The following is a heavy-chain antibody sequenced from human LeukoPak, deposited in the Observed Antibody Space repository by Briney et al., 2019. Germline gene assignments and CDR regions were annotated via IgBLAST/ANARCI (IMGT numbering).Heavy chain of an antibody. V-gene: IGHV3-23*01. CDR3: AKCLNTAMVNLDY. Sequence: GGSLRLSCAASGFTFSDYGMNWVRQAPGKGLEWVSAISGSGGSTYYADSVKGRFTISRDNSKNTLYLQMNSLRAEDTAVYYCAKCLNTAMVNLDYWGQGALVTVPS. D-gene: IGHD5-18*01. CDR1: GFTFSDYG. CDR2: ISGSGGST. J-gene: IGHJ4*02.